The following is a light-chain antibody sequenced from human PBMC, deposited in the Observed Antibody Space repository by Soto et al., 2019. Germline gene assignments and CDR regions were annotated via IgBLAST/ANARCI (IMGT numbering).Light chain of an antibody. CDR1: QGLSDY. CDR3: QNDYSAPFT. CDR2: AAS. V-gene: IGKV1-27*01. Sequence: DIQMTQSPSSLSAFLGDRVTITCRASQGLSDYLVWYQQKPGKVPKLLIYAASTLQSGVPPRFSGTGSGTDFTLTISSLQPEDVATYYCQNDYSAPFTFGPGTKVDIK. J-gene: IGKJ3*01.